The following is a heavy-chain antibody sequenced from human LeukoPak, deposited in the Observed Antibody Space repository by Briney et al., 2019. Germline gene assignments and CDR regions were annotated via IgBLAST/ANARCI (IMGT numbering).Heavy chain of an antibody. CDR1: GGSISNDY. CDR3: ATSGGWYRFEY. J-gene: IGHJ4*02. CDR2: IYYGGTT. V-gene: IGHV4-59*08. D-gene: IGHD3-10*01. Sequence: SETLSLTCTVSGGSISNDYWSWIRQPPGKGLEWIGYIYYGGTTDYNPSLKSRVIISLDTSKNQISLKLSSVTAAGTAVYYCATSGGWYRFEYWGQGTLVTASS.